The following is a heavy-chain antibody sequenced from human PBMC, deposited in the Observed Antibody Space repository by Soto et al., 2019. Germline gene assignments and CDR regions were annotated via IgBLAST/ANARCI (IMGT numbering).Heavy chain of an antibody. D-gene: IGHD3-22*01. CDR3: ATTVDYYDSSGYYSETLYFDY. Sequence: ASVKVSCKASGYTFTSYVISWVRHAPGQGLEWMGWISAYNGNTNYAQKLQGRVTMTTDTSTSTAYMELRSLRSDDTAVYYCATTVDYYDSSGYYSETLYFDYWGQGTLVTVSS. J-gene: IGHJ4*02. CDR1: GYTFTSYV. V-gene: IGHV1-18*01. CDR2: ISAYNGNT.